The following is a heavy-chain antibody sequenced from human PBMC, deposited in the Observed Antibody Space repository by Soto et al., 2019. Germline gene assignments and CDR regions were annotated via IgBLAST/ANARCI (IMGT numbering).Heavy chain of an antibody. CDR3: ARVYGGFDY. CDR1: GGSVSSSSYY. D-gene: IGHD3-10*01. J-gene: IGHJ4*02. V-gene: IGHV4-61*01. CDR2: IYYSGST. Sequence: SETLSLTCTVSGGSVSSSSYYWSWIRQPPGKGLEWIGYIYYSGSTNYNPSLKSRVTISVDTSKNQFSLKLSSVTAADTAVYYCARVYGGFDYWGQGTLVTVSS.